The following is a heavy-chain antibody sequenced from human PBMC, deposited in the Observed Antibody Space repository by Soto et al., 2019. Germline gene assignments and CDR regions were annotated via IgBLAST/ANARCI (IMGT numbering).Heavy chain of an antibody. CDR2: ISISGNT. CDR3: ARGGYSDSRGSHNHYYYGMNV. V-gene: IGHV4-59*01. CDR1: GGSISSDF. Sequence: PSETLSLTCTVSGGSISSDFWSWIRQPPGKGLEWIGYISISGNTDYSPSLKSRATISADTSRNQFSLKLRSVSTADTAMYYCARGGYSDSRGSHNHYYYGMNVWGQGTTVPVSS. D-gene: IGHD3-22*01. J-gene: IGHJ6*02.